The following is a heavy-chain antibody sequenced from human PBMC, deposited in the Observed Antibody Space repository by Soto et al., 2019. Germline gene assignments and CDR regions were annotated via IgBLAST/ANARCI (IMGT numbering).Heavy chain of an antibody. CDR1: GYTFTSYW. Sequence: GESLKISCKGSGYTFTSYWIAWVRQMPGKGLEWMGLIYPGDSDTRYSPSFQGQVTISADKFTDTAYLQWSSLKASDTAMYYCAARGNSHAYFDFWGQGTLLTVSS. CDR3: AARGNSHAYFDF. J-gene: IGHJ4*02. CDR2: IYPGDSDT. D-gene: IGHD5-18*01. V-gene: IGHV5-51*01.